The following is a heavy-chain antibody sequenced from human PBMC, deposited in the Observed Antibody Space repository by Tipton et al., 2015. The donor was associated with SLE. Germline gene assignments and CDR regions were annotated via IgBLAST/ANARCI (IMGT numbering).Heavy chain of an antibody. CDR2: INHSGST. Sequence: TLSLTCAVYGGSFSGYYWSWIRQPPGKGLEWIGEINHSGSTNYNPSLKSRVTISVDTSKNQFSLKLSSVTAADTAVYYCARVLAGEGYMDVWGKGTTVTVSS. CDR3: ARVLAGEGYMDV. D-gene: IGHD2-15*01. V-gene: IGHV4-34*01. CDR1: GGSFSGYY. J-gene: IGHJ6*03.